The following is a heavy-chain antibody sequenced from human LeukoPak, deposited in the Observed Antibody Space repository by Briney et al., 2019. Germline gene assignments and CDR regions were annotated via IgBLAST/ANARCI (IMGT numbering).Heavy chain of an antibody. V-gene: IGHV3-53*01. CDR3: ANYDSSGYLGFDI. CDR1: GSTVSSNY. J-gene: IGHJ3*02. D-gene: IGHD3-22*01. CDR2: IYSGGST. Sequence: GGSLRLSCAASGSTVSSNYMSWVRQAPGKGLEWVSVIYSGGSTYYADSVKGRFTISRDNSKNTLYLQMNSLRAEDTAVYYCANYDSSGYLGFDIWGQGTMVTVSS.